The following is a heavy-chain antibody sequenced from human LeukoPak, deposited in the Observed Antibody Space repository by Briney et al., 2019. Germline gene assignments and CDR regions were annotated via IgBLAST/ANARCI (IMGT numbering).Heavy chain of an antibody. CDR3: AKAPAGIRRPLEY. CDR1: GFAFSSYS. J-gene: IGHJ4*02. CDR2: INYSGRDT. V-gene: IGHV3-23*01. Sequence: GGSLRLSCAASGFAFSSYSMTWVRQAPGKGLDWVSVINYSGRDTFYADSVKGRFTISRDNSKNTLYLEMNSLRVEDTAIYYCAKAPAGIRRPLEYWGQGSLVTVSS. D-gene: IGHD2-2*02.